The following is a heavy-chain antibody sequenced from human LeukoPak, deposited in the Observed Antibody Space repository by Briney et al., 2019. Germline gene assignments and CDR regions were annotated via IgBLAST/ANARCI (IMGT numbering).Heavy chain of an antibody. Sequence: SETLSLTCTVSGDSISNYYWTWIRQSAGKGLQWIGRINTSGNTNYNPYLKSRVTMSLDTSKNQFSLNLSSVTAADTAVYHCARERLGFRVDVWGKGTTVTVSS. CDR2: INTSGNT. CDR1: GDSISNYY. J-gene: IGHJ6*04. D-gene: IGHD3-10*01. CDR3: ARERLGFRVDV. V-gene: IGHV4-4*07.